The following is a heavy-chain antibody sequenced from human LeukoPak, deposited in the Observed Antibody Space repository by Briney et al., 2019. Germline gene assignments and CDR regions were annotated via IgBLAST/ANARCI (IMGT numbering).Heavy chain of an antibody. CDR1: GYTFTSYD. CDR2: MNPNSGNT. D-gene: IGHD2-15*01. J-gene: IGHJ4*02. CDR3: ARGIKRGWTIDY. Sequence: GASVKVSCKASGYTFTSYDINWVRQAPGQGLEWMGWMNPNSGNTGYAQKFQGRVTMTRNTSISTAYMELSSLRSEDTAVYYCARGIKRGWTIDYWGQGTLVTVSS. V-gene: IGHV1-8*01.